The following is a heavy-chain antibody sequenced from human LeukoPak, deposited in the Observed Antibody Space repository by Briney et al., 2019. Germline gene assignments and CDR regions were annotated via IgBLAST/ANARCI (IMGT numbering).Heavy chain of an antibody. J-gene: IGHJ6*04. CDR2: IKQDGSEK. CDR1: GFTFSSYW. D-gene: IGHD3-10*01. Sequence: QPGGSLRLSCAASGFTFSSYWMSWVRQAPGKGLEWVANIKQDGSEKYYVDSVKGRFTISRDNSKSTLYLQMNSLRAEGTAVYYCAKDPRITMVRGALDVWGKGTTVTISS. V-gene: IGHV3-7*01. CDR3: AKDPRITMVRGALDV.